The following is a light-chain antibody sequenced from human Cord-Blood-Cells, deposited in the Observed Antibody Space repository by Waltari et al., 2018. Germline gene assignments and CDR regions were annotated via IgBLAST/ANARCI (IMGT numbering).Light chain of an antibody. CDR1: SSDDGGYHY. J-gene: IGLJ1*01. V-gene: IGLV2-14*01. CDR3: SSYTSSSTYV. CDR2: DVS. Sequence: QSALTQPASVSGSPGQSITISCTGTSSDDGGYHYVSWYQQHPGKAPKLMIYDVSKRPSGVSNRFSGSKSGNTASLTISGLQAEDEADYYCSSYTSSSTYVFGTGTKVTVL.